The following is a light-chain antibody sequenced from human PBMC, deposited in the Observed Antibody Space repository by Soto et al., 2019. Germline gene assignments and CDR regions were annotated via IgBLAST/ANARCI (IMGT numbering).Light chain of an antibody. CDR1: QSVSSN. Sequence: EIVMTQSPATLSVSPVERATLSCRSSQSVSSNLAWYQQKPGQAPRPLIYDASTRATGIPARFSGSGSGTEFTLTIRSLQSEDFAVYYCQQYNNWPPITCGKGTRREIK. CDR2: DAS. CDR3: QQYNNWPPIT. J-gene: IGKJ5*01. V-gene: IGKV3-15*01.